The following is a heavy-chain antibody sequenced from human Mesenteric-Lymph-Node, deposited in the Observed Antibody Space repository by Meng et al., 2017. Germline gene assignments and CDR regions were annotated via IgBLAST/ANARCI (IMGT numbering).Heavy chain of an antibody. CDR2: INHSGST. D-gene: IGHD4-23*01. J-gene: IGHJ3*02. Sequence: SETLSLTCAVSGGSISSSNWWSWVRQPPGKGLEWIGEINHSGSTNYNPSLKSRVTISVDTSKNQFSLKLSSVTAADTAVYYCARARFRTTVVTRRGAFDIWGQGTMVTVSS. CDR3: ARARFRTTVVTRRGAFDI. V-gene: IGHV4-4*02. CDR1: GGSISSSNW.